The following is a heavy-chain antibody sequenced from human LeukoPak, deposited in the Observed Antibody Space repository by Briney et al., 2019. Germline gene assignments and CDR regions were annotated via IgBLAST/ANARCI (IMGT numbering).Heavy chain of an antibody. CDR3: AATLTVTAGSSYYGMDV. Sequence: GASVKVSCKAFGFTFATSAVQWVRQARGQRLEWIGWIVVGSGNINYAQKFQERVTITRDMSTSTAYMELSSLRSGDTAVYYCAATLTVTAGSSYYGMDVWGQGTTVTVSS. CDR2: IVVGSGNI. D-gene: IGHD4-17*01. V-gene: IGHV1-58*01. J-gene: IGHJ6*02. CDR1: GFTFATSA.